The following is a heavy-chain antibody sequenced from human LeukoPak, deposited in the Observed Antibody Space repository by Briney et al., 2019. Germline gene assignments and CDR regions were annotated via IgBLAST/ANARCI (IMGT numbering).Heavy chain of an antibody. V-gene: IGHV1-2*04. Sequence: ASVKVSCKASGYTFTGYYMHWVRQAPGQGLEWMGWINPNSDGTNYAQKFQGWVTITRDTSISTAYMELSRLRSDDTAVYYCARDLNYQSWFDPWGQGTLVTVSS. CDR1: GYTFTGYY. J-gene: IGHJ5*02. CDR3: ARDLNYQSWFDP. CDR2: INPNSDGT. D-gene: IGHD1-7*01.